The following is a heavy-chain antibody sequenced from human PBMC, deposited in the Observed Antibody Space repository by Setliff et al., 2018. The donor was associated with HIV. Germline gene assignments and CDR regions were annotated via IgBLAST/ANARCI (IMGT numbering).Heavy chain of an antibody. CDR1: GYIFSHYG. Sequence: VKVSCKISGYIFSHYGVTWVRQAPGQGLEYMGYISGYTGITHYAQGFQGRVTMTTDPSKYTAYMELRSLKYDDTAVYYCARDAGTGGPGRWVDPWGQGTMVTVSS. CDR2: ISGYTGIT. CDR3: ARDAGTGGPGRWVDP. V-gene: IGHV1-18*01. D-gene: IGHD1-1*01. J-gene: IGHJ5*02.